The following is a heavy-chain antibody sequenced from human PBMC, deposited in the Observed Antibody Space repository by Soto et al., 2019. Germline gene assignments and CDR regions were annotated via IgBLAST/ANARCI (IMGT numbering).Heavy chain of an antibody. CDR3: ARDFGFVDDILTGYYHSDY. CDR1: GYTFTSYG. J-gene: IGHJ4*02. D-gene: IGHD3-9*01. CDR2: ISAYNGNT. V-gene: IGHV1-18*01. Sequence: ASVKVSCKASGYTFTSYGISWVRQAPGQGLEWMGWISAYNGNTNYAQKLQGRVTMTTDTSTSTAYMELRSLRSDDTAVYYCARDFGFVDDILTGYYHSDYWGQGTLVTVSS.